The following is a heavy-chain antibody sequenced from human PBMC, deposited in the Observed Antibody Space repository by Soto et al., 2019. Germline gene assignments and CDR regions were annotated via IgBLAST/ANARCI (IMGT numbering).Heavy chain of an antibody. V-gene: IGHV3-72*01. CDR3: ALSNPSEACSY. CDR1: GFSISDHY. CDR2: IRKKVYSYTT. J-gene: IGHJ4*02. D-gene: IGHD3-10*02. Sequence: PGGSLRLSCAASGFSISDHYMDWVRQAPGKGLEWVGRIRKKVYSYTTEYAASVTGRFTISRDDSKNSLYLQMNSLRTEDTALYFCALSNPSEACSYWGQGILVTVSS.